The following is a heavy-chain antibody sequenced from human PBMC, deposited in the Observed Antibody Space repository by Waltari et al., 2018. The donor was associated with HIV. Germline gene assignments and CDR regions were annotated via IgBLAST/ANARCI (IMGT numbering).Heavy chain of an antibody. J-gene: IGHJ4*02. CDR2: INPNSGGT. V-gene: IGHV1-2*06. CDR3: ARIHKAHRYYYDSSGYSVYFDY. Sequence: QVQLVQSGAEVKKPGASVKVSCKASGYTFTGYYMHWVRQDPGQGLEWMGRINPNSGGTNYAQKFQGRVTMTRDTSISTAYMELSRLRSDDTAVYYCARIHKAHRYYYDSSGYSVYFDYWGQGTLVTVSS. D-gene: IGHD3-22*01. CDR1: GYTFTGYY.